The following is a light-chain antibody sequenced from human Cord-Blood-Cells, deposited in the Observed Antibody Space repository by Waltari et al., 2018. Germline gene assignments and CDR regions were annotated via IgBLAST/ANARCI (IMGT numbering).Light chain of an antibody. J-gene: IGLJ1*01. CDR1: SSDVGGYNY. Sequence: QSALTQPASVSGSPGQSITISCTGTSSDVGGYNYVSWYQQHPGKAPKLMIYEVSNLPSVVSNRFAGSKSGNTASRTISGLQAEDEADYYCSSYTSSSTLEVFGTGTKVTV. V-gene: IGLV2-14*01. CDR2: EVS. CDR3: SSYTSSSTLEV.